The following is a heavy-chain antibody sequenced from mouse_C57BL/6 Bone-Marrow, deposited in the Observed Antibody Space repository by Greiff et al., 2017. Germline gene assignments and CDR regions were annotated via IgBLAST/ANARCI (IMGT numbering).Heavy chain of an antibody. Sequence: QVQLQQPGAELVKPGASVKLSCKASGYTFTSYWMHWVKQRPGQGLEWIGMIHPNSGSTNYNEKFKSKATLTVDKSSSTAYMQLSSLPSEDSAVYYCEFYCGYVANFDVWGTGTTVTVSS. CDR3: EFYCGYVANFDV. CDR1: GYTFTSYW. D-gene: IGHD2-2*01. CDR2: IHPNSGST. J-gene: IGHJ1*03. V-gene: IGHV1-64*01.